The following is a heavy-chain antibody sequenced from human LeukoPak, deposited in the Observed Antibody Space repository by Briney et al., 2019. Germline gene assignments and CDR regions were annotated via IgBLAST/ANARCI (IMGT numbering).Heavy chain of an antibody. J-gene: IGHJ4*02. CDR3: ARDRKRWLLDY. CDR2: ISSSGSTI. CDR1: GFTFSDYY. D-gene: IGHD5-24*01. V-gene: IGHV3-11*04. Sequence: PGGSLRLSRAASGFTFSDYYMSWIRQAPGKGLEWVSYISSSGSTIYYADSVKGRFTISRDNAKNSQYLQMNSLRAEDTAVYYCARDRKRWLLDYWGQGTLVTVSS.